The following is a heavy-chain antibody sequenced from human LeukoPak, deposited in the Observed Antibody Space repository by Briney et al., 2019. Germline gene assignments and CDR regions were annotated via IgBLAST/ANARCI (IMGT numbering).Heavy chain of an antibody. Sequence: GGTLRLSCAASGFTFSSYGMNWVRQARGKGLEWVSYISSGGSTIYYADSVKGRFTISRDNAKNSPYLQMNSLRAEDTAVYYCASRAGGSGGYYYYMDVWGKGTTVTISS. CDR1: GFTFSSYG. V-gene: IGHV3-48*04. CDR3: ASRAGGSGGYYYYMDV. D-gene: IGHD3-10*01. J-gene: IGHJ6*03. CDR2: ISSGGSTI.